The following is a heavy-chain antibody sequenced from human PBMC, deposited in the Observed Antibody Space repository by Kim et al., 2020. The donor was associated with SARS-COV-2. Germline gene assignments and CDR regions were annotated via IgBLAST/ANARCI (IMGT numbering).Heavy chain of an antibody. V-gene: IGHV4-34*01. CDR1: GGSFSGYY. CDR2: INHSGST. J-gene: IGHJ6*03. D-gene: IGHD2-21*02. CDR3: ASLTRNIVVVTGGMDV. Sequence: SETLSLTCAVYGGSFSGYYWSWIRQPPGKGLEWIGEINHSGSTNYNPSLKSRVTISVDTSKNQFSLKLSSVTAADTAVYYCASLTRNIVVVTGGMDVWGKGTTVTVSS.